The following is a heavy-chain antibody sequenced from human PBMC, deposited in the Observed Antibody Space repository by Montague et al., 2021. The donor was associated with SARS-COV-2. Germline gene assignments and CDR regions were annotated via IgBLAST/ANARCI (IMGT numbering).Heavy chain of an antibody. J-gene: IGHJ4*02. V-gene: IGHV4-31*03. CDR3: ARALSITIFGVVGSFDY. Sequence: TLSLTCTVSGGSISSGGYYWSWIRQHPGKGLEWIGYIYYSGSTYYNPSLKSRVTISVDTPKNQFSLKLSSVTAADTAVYYCARALSITIFGVVGSFDYWGQGTLVTVSS. CDR2: IYYSGST. D-gene: IGHD3-3*01. CDR1: GGSISSGGYY.